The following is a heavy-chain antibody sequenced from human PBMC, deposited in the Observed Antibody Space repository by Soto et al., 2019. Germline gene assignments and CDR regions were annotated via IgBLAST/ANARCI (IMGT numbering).Heavy chain of an antibody. Sequence: SETLSLTCTVSGGSISSSSYYWGWIRQPPGKGLEWIGSIYYSGSTYYNPSLKSRVTISVDTSKNQFSLKLSSVTAADTAVYYCARGMRKAAALDYWGQGTLVTVSS. CDR1: GGSISSSSYY. CDR2: IYYSGST. D-gene: IGHD6-13*01. J-gene: IGHJ4*02. V-gene: IGHV4-39*01. CDR3: ARGMRKAAALDY.